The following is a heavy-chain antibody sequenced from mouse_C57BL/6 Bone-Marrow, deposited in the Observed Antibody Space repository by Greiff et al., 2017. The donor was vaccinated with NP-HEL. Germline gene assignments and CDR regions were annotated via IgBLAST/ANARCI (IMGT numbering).Heavy chain of an antibody. CDR2: IDPSDSET. CDR1: GYTFTSYW. V-gene: IGHV1-52*01. Sequence: LVRPGSSVKLSCKASGYTFTSYWMHWVKQRPIQGLEWIGNIDPSDSETHYNQKFKDKATLTVDKSSSTAYMQLSSLTSEDSAVYYCARDYYGSSYPYYFDYWGQGTTLTVSS. J-gene: IGHJ2*01. D-gene: IGHD1-1*01. CDR3: ARDYYGSSYPYYFDY.